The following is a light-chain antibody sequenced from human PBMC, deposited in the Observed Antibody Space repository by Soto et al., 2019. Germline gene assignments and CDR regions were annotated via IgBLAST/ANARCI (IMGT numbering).Light chain of an antibody. J-gene: IGLJ1*01. CDR3: GSYASGGAYV. CDR1: SSDVGGYNA. V-gene: IGLV2-14*01. CDR2: DVS. Sequence: QSALTQPASVSGSPGQSSTISCTGTSSDVGGYNAVSWYQQHPGKAPKLMIYDVSNRPSGASDRFSGSKSGNTASLTISGLHAEYEADYYCGSYASGGAYVFGTWTKLTVL.